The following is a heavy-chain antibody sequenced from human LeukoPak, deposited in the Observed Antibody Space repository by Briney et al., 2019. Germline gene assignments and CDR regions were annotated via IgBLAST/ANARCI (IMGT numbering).Heavy chain of an antibody. V-gene: IGHV4-39*07. J-gene: IGHJ4*02. CDR3: ARDLPSGIMVRYFDY. CDR2: IYYSGST. D-gene: IGHD1-26*01. CDR1: GGSISSSSYY. Sequence: SETLSLTCTVSGGSISSSSYYWGWARQPPGKGLKRIRSIYYSGSTYYNPSLKSRVTISVDTSKHQFSLKLSSVTAADTAVYYCARDLPSGIMVRYFDYWGQGTLVTVSS.